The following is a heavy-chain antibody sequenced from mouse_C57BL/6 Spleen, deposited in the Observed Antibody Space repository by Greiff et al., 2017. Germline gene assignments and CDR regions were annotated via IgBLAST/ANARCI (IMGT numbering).Heavy chain of an antibody. CDR1: GYAFSRSW. CDR3: ARSVVLRTAMDY. CDR2: IYPGDGDP. J-gene: IGHJ4*01. V-gene: IGHV1-82*01. Sequence: QVQLQQSGPELVKPGASVKISCKASGYAFSRSWLNWVKQRPGTGLEWIGRIYPGDGDPNYNGKFKGKATLTADKSSSTASMQLSSLPSEDSAVYFCARSVVLRTAMDYWGQGTSVTVSA. D-gene: IGHD1-1*01.